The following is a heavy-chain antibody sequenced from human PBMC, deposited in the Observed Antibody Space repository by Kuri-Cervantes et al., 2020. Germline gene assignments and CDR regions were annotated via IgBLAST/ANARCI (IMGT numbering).Heavy chain of an antibody. CDR2: IIPIFGTA. CDR1: GYIFTNYG. D-gene: IGHD3-3*01. V-gene: IGHV1-69*05. CDR3: ARWSLGGSDGFDI. J-gene: IGHJ3*02. Sequence: SVKVSCKSSGYIFTNYGISWVRQAPGQGLEWMGGIIPIFGTANYAQKFQGRVTITTDESTSTAYMELSSLRSEDTAVYYCARWSLGGSDGFDIWGQGTMVTVSS.